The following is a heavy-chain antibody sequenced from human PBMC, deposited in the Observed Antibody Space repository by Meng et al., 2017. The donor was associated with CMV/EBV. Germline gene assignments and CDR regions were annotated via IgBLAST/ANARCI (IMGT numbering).Heavy chain of an antibody. D-gene: IGHD3/OR15-3a*01. CDR1: GGSLLNSPF. V-gene: IGHV4/OR15-8*03. CDR3: ARSDGTYFDY. J-gene: IGHJ4*02. CDR2: LSPRGLP. Sequence: RTCEGSGGSLLNSPFCLWVHPPPTHGLDFLAPLSPRGLPPYPPSLQSRVTISVDKSKNQFSLKLSSVTAADTAVYYCARSDGTYFDYWGQGTLVTVSS.